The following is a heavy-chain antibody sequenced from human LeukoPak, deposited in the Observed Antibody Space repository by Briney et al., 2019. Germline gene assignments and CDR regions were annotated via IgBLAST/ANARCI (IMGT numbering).Heavy chain of an antibody. CDR1: GYTFNNFG. J-gene: IGHJ5*02. D-gene: IGHD1-26*01. CDR3: ARDRIARLGGSYRYNCFDP. CDR2: ISAYNGLT. V-gene: IGHV1-18*01. Sequence: GASVKVSCKASGYTFNNFGIHWVRQTPGQGLEWMGWISAYNGLTNYAENLQGRVTMTTDTSTGTAYLELRSLTSDDTAPYYCARDRIARLGGSYRYNCFDPWGQGTLVTVSS.